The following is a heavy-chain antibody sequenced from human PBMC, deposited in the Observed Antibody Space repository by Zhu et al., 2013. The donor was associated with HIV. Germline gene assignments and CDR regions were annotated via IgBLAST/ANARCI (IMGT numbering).Heavy chain of an antibody. J-gene: IGHJ4*02. CDR2: INPNSGGT. V-gene: IGHV1-2*02. CDR3: ARDHGIAARPSSPDY. D-gene: IGHD6-6*01. CDR1: GYTFTGYY. Sequence: QVQLVQSGAEVKKPGASVKVSCKASGYTFTGYYMHWVRQAPGQGLEWMGWINPNSGGTNYAQKFQGRVTMTRDTSISTAYMELSRLRSDDTAVYYCARDHGIAARPSSPDYWGQGTLVTVSS.